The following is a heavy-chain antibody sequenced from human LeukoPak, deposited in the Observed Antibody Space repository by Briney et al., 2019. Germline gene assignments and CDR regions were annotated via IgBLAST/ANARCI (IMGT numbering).Heavy chain of an antibody. J-gene: IGHJ4*02. D-gene: IGHD3-22*01. V-gene: IGHV4-59*08. CDR3: ARHSDTSGYYAFDY. CDR2: IDDSGST. Sequence: KPSETLSLTCIVSGGSISSYYWSWIRQPPGKGLEWIGYIDDSGSTSYNPSLKSRVTISIDTSKNQFSLKLSSVTAADTAVYYCARHSDTSGYYAFDYWGQGALVTVSS. CDR1: GGSISSYY.